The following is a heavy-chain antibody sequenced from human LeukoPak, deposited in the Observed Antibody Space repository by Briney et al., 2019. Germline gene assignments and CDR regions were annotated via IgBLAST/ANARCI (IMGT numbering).Heavy chain of an antibody. CDR3: ARPTTYYYDSSGPMAFDY. V-gene: IGHV5-51*01. Sequence: GESLKISCKGSGYSFTSYWIGWVRQMPGKGLEWMGIIYPGDSDTRYSPSFQGQVTISADKSISTAYLQWSSLKASDTAMYYCARPTTYYYDSSGPMAFDYWGQGTLVTVSS. CDR1: GYSFTSYW. CDR2: IYPGDSDT. J-gene: IGHJ4*02. D-gene: IGHD3-22*01.